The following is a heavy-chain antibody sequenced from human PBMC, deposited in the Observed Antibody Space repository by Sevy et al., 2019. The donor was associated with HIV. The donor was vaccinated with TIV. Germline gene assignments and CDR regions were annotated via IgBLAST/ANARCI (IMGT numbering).Heavy chain of an antibody. V-gene: IGHV3-21*01. CDR2: ISFSSNYI. CDR3: ARPYGSGSWEAFDL. CDR1: GFTFSTYP. J-gene: IGHJ3*01. Sequence: GGSLRLSCAASGFTFSTYPMNWVRQAPGKGLEWVSSISFSSNYIYYADSVKGRFTIFRDNAKNSVYRQMNSLRVEDTAVYYCARPYGSGSWEAFDLWGQGTLVTVSS. D-gene: IGHD3-10*01.